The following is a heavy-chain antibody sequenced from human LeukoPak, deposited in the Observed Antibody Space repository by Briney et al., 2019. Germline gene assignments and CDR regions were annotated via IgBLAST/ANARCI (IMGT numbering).Heavy chain of an antibody. J-gene: IGHJ5*02. V-gene: IGHV4-34*09. Sequence: SETLSLTCAVYGGSFSGYYWSWIRLPPGKGLEWIGEINHSGSTNYNPSLKSRVTISVDTSKNQFSLKLSSVTAADTAVYYCARVVTIFGVVTQAWFDPWGQGTLVTVSS. CDR2: INHSGST. CDR1: GGSFSGYY. CDR3: ARVVTIFGVVTQAWFDP. D-gene: IGHD3-3*01.